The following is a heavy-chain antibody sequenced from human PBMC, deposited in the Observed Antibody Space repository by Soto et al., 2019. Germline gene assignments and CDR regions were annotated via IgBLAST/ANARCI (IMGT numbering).Heavy chain of an antibody. CDR3: AKATTNGGWFNPFDS. V-gene: IGHV3-23*01. D-gene: IGHD6-19*01. Sequence: PGGSLRLSCAASGSTFINYAMNWVRQAPGKGLEWVSGLSGSGTSTYYADSVKGRFTISRDNSRDTLFLQMNSLTAEDTAVYYCAKATTNGGWFNPFDSWGQGALVTVSS. CDR1: GSTFINYA. J-gene: IGHJ4*02. CDR2: LSGSGTST.